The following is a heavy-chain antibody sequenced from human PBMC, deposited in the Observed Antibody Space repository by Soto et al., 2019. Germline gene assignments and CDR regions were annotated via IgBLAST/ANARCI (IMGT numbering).Heavy chain of an antibody. Sequence: SETLSLTCTVSGGSISSGGYYWSWIRQHPGKGLEWIRYIYYSGSTYYNPSLKSRVTISVDTSKNQFSLKLSSVTAADTAVYYCARDASDSSGYGIDYWGQGTLVTVSS. CDR1: GGSISSGGYY. J-gene: IGHJ4*02. D-gene: IGHD3-22*01. CDR2: IYYSGST. V-gene: IGHV4-31*03. CDR3: ARDASDSSGYGIDY.